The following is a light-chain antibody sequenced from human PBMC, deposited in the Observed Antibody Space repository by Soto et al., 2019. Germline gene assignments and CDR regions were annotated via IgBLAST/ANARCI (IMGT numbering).Light chain of an antibody. V-gene: IGKV3-20*01. CDR2: GAS. CDR3: QQYGDMWT. J-gene: IGKJ1*01. Sequence: EIVLTQSPGTLSLSPGERATLNCRASQSVCSSYLAWYQQQPGQAPRLLIHGASRRATGIPDRFSGSGSGTDFTLTINRLEPEDFAVYFCQQYGDMWTFGQGTKVEIK. CDR1: QSVCSSY.